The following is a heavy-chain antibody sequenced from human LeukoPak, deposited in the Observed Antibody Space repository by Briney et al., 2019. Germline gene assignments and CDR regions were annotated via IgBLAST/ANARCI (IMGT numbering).Heavy chain of an antibody. CDR3: ARVGPRPVPAAFH. CDR2: INPDSGYT. CDR1: GYTFTDYY. Sequence: ASVKVSCKTSGYTFTDYYIHWVRQAPGQGLEWMGWINPDSGYTNYAQKFQGRVTMTRDTSISTAYMELSRLRSDDTAVYYCARVGPRPVPAAFHWGQGTLVTVSS. V-gene: IGHV1-2*02. J-gene: IGHJ4*02. D-gene: IGHD2-2*01.